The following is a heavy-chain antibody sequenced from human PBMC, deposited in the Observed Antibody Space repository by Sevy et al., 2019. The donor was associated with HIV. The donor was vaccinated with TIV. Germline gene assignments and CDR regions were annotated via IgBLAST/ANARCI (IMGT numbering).Heavy chain of an antibody. V-gene: IGHV3-23*01. CDR1: RFSFSSYA. J-gene: IGHJ4*02. D-gene: IGHD4-17*01. Sequence: GGSLRLSCAASRFSFSSYAMSWVRQAPGKGLEWVSSMTGSGGTIYYGDSVKGRFTISRDNAKNSLYLEIHTLRPEDTAVYYCARSRSNYADYYFDYWGQGTVVTVSS. CDR3: ARSRSNYADYYFDY. CDR2: MTGSGGTI.